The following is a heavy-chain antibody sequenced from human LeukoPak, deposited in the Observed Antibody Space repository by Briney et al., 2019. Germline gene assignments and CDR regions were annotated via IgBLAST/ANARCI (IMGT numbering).Heavy chain of an antibody. Sequence: GGSLRLSCAASGFTFSSYSMNWVRQAPGKGLEWVSAISGSGGSTYYADSVKGRFTISRDNSKNTLYLQMNSLRAEDTAVYYCAWGDLDCFDYWGQGTLVTVSS. V-gene: IGHV3-23*01. J-gene: IGHJ4*02. CDR1: GFTFSSYS. CDR2: ISGSGGST. CDR3: AWGDLDCFDY. D-gene: IGHD2-21*01.